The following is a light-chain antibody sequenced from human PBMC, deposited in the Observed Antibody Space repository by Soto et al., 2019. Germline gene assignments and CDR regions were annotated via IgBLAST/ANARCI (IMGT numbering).Light chain of an antibody. Sequence: EIVLTQSPATLSLSPGERATLSCRASQSVSSYLAWYQQKPGQAPRLLIYDASNRATGIPARFSGSGSGTDFTLTISSLEPEDFAVYYCQQRSNWTQTFGPVTNVDIX. CDR2: DAS. CDR3: QQRSNWTQT. CDR1: QSVSSY. V-gene: IGKV3-11*01. J-gene: IGKJ1*01.